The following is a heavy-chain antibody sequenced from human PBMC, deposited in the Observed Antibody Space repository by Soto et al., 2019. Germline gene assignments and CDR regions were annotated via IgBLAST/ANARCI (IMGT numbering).Heavy chain of an antibody. CDR3: VRRHVSATGIDWFDP. CDR2: INAANGDT. V-gene: IGHV1-3*01. CDR1: GDTFTCYG. Sequence: ASVKVSCKASGDTFTCYGLHSVRQAPEQRLEWMGWINAANGDTKYSPKFQGRVTITRDTSASTAYMELSSLRSEDTAVYYCVRRHVSATGIDWFDPWGQGTLVTVSS. D-gene: IGHD6-13*01. J-gene: IGHJ5*02.